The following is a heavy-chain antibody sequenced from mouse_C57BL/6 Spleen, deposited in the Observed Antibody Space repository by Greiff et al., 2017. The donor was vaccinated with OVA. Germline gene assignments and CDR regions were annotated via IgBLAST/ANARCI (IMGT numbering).Heavy chain of an antibody. D-gene: IGHD1-1*01. V-gene: IGHV5-9*01. Sequence: EVKLVESGGGLVKPGGSLKLSCAASGFTFSSYTMSWVRQTPEKRLEWVATISGGGGNTYYPDSVKGRFTISRDNAKNTLYLQMSSLMSEDTALYYCARARKIITTVVEDAMDYWGQGTSVTVSS. CDR3: ARARKIITTVVEDAMDY. CDR1: GFTFSSYT. CDR2: ISGGGGNT. J-gene: IGHJ4*01.